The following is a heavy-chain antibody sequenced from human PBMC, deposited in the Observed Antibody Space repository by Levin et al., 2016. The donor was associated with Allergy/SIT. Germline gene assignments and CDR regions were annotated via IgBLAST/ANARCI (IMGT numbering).Heavy chain of an antibody. CDR3: ARVNRRYCSSTSCFPFDY. J-gene: IGHJ4*02. V-gene: IGHV1-46*01. Sequence: WVRQAPGQGLEWMGIINPSGGSTSYAQKFQGRVTMTRDTSTSTVYMELSSLRSEDTAVYYCARVNRRYCSSTSCFPFDYWGRGNPWSPSPQ. D-gene: IGHD2-2*01. CDR2: INPSGGST.